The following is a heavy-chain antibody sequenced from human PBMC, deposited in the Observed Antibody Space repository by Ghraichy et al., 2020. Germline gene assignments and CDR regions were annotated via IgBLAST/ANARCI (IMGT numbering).Heavy chain of an antibody. CDR3: AQKPSGTLGPKFDC. V-gene: IGHV3-23*01. D-gene: IGHD1/OR15-1a*01. CDR2: ISSSGTST. CDR1: GFTFNNYA. Sequence: GGSLRLSCAASGFTFNNYAMSWVRQAPGKGLEWVSAISSSGTSTFYADSVKGRFTISRDNSKDTLYLQMNTLRAEDTAVYYCAQKPSGTLGPKFDCWGQGTLVTVSS. J-gene: IGHJ4*02.